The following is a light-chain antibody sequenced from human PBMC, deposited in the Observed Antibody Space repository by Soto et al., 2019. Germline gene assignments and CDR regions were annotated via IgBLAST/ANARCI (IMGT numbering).Light chain of an antibody. CDR2: DAS. Sequence: DIQMTQSPSSLSASVGDSVTITCQASQDITNYLNWYQQKPGKAPKLLIYDASNLETGVPSRFSGSGSGTDFTFTITSLQPEDFATDYCQQYDTVPPSFGQGTKLDIK. CDR3: QQYDTVPPS. V-gene: IGKV1-33*01. CDR1: QDITNY. J-gene: IGKJ2*01.